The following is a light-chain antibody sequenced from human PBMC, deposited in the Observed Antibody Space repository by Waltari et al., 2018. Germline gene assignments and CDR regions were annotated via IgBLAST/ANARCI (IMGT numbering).Light chain of an antibody. J-gene: IGKJ4*01. CDR1: QGIRTE. Sequence: AIQMTQSPSSLSAYVGDRVTITCRASQGIRTELGCYQQIPGTAPKLLIYASTLEFGVPSRFSGSGSGTDFSLTIDGLQPEDFATYYCLQDYNYPLTFGGGTKVEIK. CDR2: AS. V-gene: IGKV1-6*01. CDR3: LQDYNYPLT.